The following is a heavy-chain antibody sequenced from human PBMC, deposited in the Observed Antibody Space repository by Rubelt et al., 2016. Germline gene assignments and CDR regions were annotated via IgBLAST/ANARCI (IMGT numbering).Heavy chain of an antibody. CDR3: ARPRRGSYWYFDL. CDR2: IYYSGST. J-gene: IGHJ2*01. V-gene: IGHV4-59*08. CDR1: GGSISSYY. D-gene: IGHD1-1*01. Sequence: QVQLQESGPGLVKPSETLSLTCTVSGGSISSYYWSWIRQPPGKGLEWIGYIYYSGSTNYNPSLKSRVTISVDTSKNQFSLRLRSVTAADTAVYYCARPRRGSYWYFDLWGRGTLVTVSS.